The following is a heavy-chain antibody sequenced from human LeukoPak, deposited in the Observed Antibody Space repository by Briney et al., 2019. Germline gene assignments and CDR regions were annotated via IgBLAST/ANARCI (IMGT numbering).Heavy chain of an antibody. V-gene: IGHV3-30*04. CDR2: ISYDGSNK. J-gene: IGHJ5*02. Sequence: GGSLRLSCAASGFTFSSYAMHWVRQAPGKGLEWVAVISYDGSNKYYADSGKGRFTISRDNSKNTLYLQMNSLRAEDTAVYYCASGGWLLWGWFDPWGQGTLVTVSS. CDR1: GFTFSSYA. CDR3: ASGGWLLWGWFDP. D-gene: IGHD3-3*01.